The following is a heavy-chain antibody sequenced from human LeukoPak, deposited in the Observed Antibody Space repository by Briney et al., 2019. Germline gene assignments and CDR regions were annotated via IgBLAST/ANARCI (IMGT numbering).Heavy chain of an antibody. CDR1: GFTFSSYS. D-gene: IGHD1-7*01. J-gene: IGHJ4*02. V-gene: IGHV3-48*02. CDR3: ARGGVSGTGTTFDY. Sequence: GGSLRLSCAASGFTFSSYSMNWVRQAPGKGLEWVSYISSSSSTIYYADSVKGRFTISRDNAKNSLYLQMNSLRDEDTAVYYCARGGVSGTGTTFDYWGQGTLVTVSS. CDR2: ISSSSSTI.